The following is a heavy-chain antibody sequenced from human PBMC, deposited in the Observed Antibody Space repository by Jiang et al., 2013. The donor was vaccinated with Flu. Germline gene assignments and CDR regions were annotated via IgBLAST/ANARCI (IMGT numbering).Heavy chain of an antibody. D-gene: IGHD5-24*01. CDR2: IRSKANSYAT. CDR3: TRQVRDGYNASGDY. J-gene: IGHJ4*02. Sequence: QASGKGLEWVGRIRSKANSYATAYAASVKGRFTISRDDSKNTAYLQMNSLKTEDTAVYYCTRQVRDGYNASGDYWGQGTLVTVSS. V-gene: IGHV3-73*01.